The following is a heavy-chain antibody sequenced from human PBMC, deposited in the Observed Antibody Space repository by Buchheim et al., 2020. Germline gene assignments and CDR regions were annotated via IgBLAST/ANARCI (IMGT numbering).Heavy chain of an antibody. CDR1: GFTFSSYA. V-gene: IGHV3-23*01. CDR2: FSGSGGTT. D-gene: IGHD5-24*01. Sequence: EVQLLESGGGLVQPGGSLRLSCAASGFTFSSYAMSWVRQAPGKGLGWVSVFSGSGGTTYYADSVGGRFPISRDNSKKPLYLQMNSLRAEDTAVYYCAKARESSYYYYGMDVWGQGTT. J-gene: IGHJ6*02. CDR3: AKARESSYYYYGMDV.